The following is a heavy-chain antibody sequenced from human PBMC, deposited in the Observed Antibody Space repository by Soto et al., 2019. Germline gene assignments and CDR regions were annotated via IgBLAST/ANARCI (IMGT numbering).Heavy chain of an antibody. CDR1: GGTFSSYA. J-gene: IGHJ4*02. V-gene: IGHV1-69*12. CDR2: ISPTFGTA. D-gene: IGHD3-16*02. CDR3: ARNYDYVWGNYLAY. Sequence: QVQLVQSGAEVKKPGSSVKVSCKASGGTFSSYAISWVRQAPGQGLEWMGGISPTFGTANNAQKFQGRVTITADESTSTVYMELSSLRPEDTAVYYCARNYDYVWGNYLAYWGQGTLVTVSS.